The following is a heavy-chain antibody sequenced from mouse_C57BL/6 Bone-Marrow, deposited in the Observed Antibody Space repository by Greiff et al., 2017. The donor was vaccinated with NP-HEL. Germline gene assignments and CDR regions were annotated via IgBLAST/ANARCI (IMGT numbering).Heavy chain of an antibody. CDR3: ARWVYYHGGDFDV. V-gene: IGHV1-64*01. J-gene: IGHJ1*03. CDR1: GYTFTSYW. CDR2: IHPNSGST. D-gene: IGHD1-1*01. Sequence: VQLQQPGAELVKPGASVKLSCKASGYTFTSYWMHWVKQRPGQGLEWIGMIHPNSGSTNYNEKFKSKATLTVDKSSSTAYMQLSSLTSEDSAVYYCARWVYYHGGDFDVWGTGTTVTVSS.